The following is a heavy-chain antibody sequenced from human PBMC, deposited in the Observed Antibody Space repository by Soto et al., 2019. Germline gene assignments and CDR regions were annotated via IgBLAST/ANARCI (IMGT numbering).Heavy chain of an antibody. V-gene: IGHV3-33*05. CDR2: TSYDGSNN. J-gene: IGHJ4*02. Sequence: QVQLVESGGGVVQPGTSLRLSCVGSGFTFRSYVIHWVRQAPGKGLEWVALTSYDGSNNFYGDSVKGRFTISRDNSRNTVELKRDSLRLEDTSLYYCARWGTTGGLDVWGQGTLVSVSS. CDR3: ARWGTTGGLDV. D-gene: IGHD3-16*01. CDR1: GFTFRSYV.